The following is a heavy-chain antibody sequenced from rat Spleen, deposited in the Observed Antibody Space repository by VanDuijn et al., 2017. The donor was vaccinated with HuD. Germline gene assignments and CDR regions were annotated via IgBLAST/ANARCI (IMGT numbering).Heavy chain of an antibody. Sequence: EVQLVESDGGLVQPGRSLKLSCAASGFISSDHYVAWVRQAPKKGLEWVASISTGGGNTYYRDSVKGRFTVSRENAKSTLFLQMDSLRSEDTATYYCARSVIDYWGQGVMVTVSS. J-gene: IGHJ2*01. V-gene: IGHV5-25*01. CDR2: ISTGGGNT. CDR1: GFISSDHY. D-gene: IGHD1-12*01. CDR3: ARSVIDY.